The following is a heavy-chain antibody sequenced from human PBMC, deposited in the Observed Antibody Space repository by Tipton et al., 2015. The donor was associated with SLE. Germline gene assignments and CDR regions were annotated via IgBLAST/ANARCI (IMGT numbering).Heavy chain of an antibody. CDR3: GRGGSLLNWNYGGHFDL. Sequence: TLSLTCTVSGGSISNYYWNWIRQPPGKGLEWIGYIFYSGSTNYNPSLKSRVTISVDTSKNQFSLKLKSVTAADSAVYYCGRGGSLLNWNYGGHFDLWGRGTLVTVSS. D-gene: IGHD1-7*01. CDR1: GGSISNYY. J-gene: IGHJ2*01. V-gene: IGHV4-59*01. CDR2: IFYSGST.